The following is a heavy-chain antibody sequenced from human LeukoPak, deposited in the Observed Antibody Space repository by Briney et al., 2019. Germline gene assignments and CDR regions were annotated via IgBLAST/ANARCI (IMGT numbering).Heavy chain of an antibody. J-gene: IGHJ4*02. Sequence: ASVKVSCKASGGTFSSYAISWVRQAPGLGLEWMGRIIPILGIANYAQKFQGRVTITADKSTSTAYMELSSLRSEDTAVYYCATQSGIAAAGTGDYWGQGTLVTVSS. D-gene: IGHD6-13*01. CDR1: GGTFSSYA. CDR2: IIPILGIA. V-gene: IGHV1-69*04. CDR3: ATQSGIAAAGTGDY.